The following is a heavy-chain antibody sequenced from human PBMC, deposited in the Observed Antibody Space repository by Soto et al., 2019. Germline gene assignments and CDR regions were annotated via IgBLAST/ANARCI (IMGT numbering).Heavy chain of an antibody. Sequence: QVQLQESGPGLVKPSGTLSLTCVVSGGSIRSSSWWTWLRQSPGKGLEWIGEIYHAGSPNYNPSFQSRVTISADNSKNFFSLRLTSVTAADTAIYDCARASSFRGDFDIWGQGTAVTVSS. CDR3: ARASSFRGDFDI. D-gene: IGHD2-21*01. CDR1: GGSIRSSSW. J-gene: IGHJ3*02. CDR2: IYHAGSP. V-gene: IGHV4-4*02.